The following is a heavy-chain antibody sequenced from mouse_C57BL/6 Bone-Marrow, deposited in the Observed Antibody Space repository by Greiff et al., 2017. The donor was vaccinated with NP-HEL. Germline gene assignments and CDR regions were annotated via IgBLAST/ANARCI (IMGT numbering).Heavy chain of an antibody. CDR2: ISDGGSYT. V-gene: IGHV5-4*01. D-gene: IGHD2-4*01. CDR1: GFTFSSYA. CDR3: ARLYYDYDMDY. J-gene: IGHJ4*01. Sequence: EVQLHESGGGLVKPGGSLKLSCAASGFTFSSYAMSWVRQTPEKRLEWVATISDGGSYTYYPDNVKGRFTNSRDNAKNNLYLQMSHLKSEDTAMYYCARLYYDYDMDYWGQGTSVTVSS.